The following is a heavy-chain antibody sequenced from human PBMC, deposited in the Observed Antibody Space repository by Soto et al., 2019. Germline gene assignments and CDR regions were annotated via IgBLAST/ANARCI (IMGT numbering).Heavy chain of an antibody. CDR3: ARDNRIAAAGRVTSGMYV. Sequence: QVQLVQSGAEVKKPGSSVKVSCKASGGTFSSYAISWVRQAPGQGLEWMGGIIPIFGTANYAQKFQGRVTITADESTSTAYMELSSLRSEDTAVYYCARDNRIAAAGRVTSGMYVWGQGTTVTVSS. V-gene: IGHV1-69*01. D-gene: IGHD6-13*01. J-gene: IGHJ6*02. CDR1: GGTFSSYA. CDR2: IIPIFGTA.